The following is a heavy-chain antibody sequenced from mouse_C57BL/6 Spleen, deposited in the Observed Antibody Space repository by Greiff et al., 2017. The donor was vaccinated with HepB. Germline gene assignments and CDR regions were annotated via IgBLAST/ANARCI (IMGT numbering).Heavy chain of an antibody. Sequence: QVQLQQSGAELVKPGASVKLSCKASGYTFTEYTIHWVKQRSGQGLEWIGWFYPGSGSIKYNEKFKDKATLTADKSSSTVYMELSRLTSEDSAVYFCARHEDYDYDGRPYWAMDYWGQGTSVTVSS. CDR3: ARHEDYDYDGRPYWAMDY. J-gene: IGHJ4*01. V-gene: IGHV1-62-2*01. D-gene: IGHD2-4*01. CDR1: GYTFTEYT. CDR2: FYPGSGSI.